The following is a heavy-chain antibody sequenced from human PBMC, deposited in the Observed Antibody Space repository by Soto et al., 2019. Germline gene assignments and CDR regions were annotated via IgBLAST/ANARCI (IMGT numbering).Heavy chain of an antibody. Sequence: SVKVSCKASGGTFNNHAISWVRQVPGQGLESMGGIIPLFDTANYAENFEGRVTITADESTRTVYMELSDLTPADTAVYYCARGRDTYVYISAMDVWGQ. J-gene: IGHJ6*02. CDR2: IIPLFDTA. D-gene: IGHD3-16*01. CDR1: GGTFNNHA. CDR3: ARGRDTYVYISAMDV. V-gene: IGHV1-69*13.